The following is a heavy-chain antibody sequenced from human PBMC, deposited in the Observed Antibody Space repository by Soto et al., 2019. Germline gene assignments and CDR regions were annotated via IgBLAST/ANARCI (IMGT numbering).Heavy chain of an antibody. D-gene: IGHD4-17*01. CDR2: ISTYSYNT. Sequence: QVQLVQSGAEVRKPGASVKVSCKASGYSFRNYGISWVRQAPGQGLEWMGWISTYSYNTHYAQNVQGRVTMTTDTATTTAYMELRILTSDDTDVYYCASGFAPTVVTPDASGIWGQGTMVTVSS. CDR3: ASGFAPTVVTPDASGI. J-gene: IGHJ3*02. V-gene: IGHV1-18*01. CDR1: GYSFRNYG.